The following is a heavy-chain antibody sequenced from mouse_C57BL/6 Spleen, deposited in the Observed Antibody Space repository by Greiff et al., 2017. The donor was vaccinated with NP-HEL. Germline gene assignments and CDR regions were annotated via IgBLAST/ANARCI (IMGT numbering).Heavy chain of an antibody. V-gene: IGHV3-6*01. CDR2: ISYDGSN. CDR1: GYSITSGYY. Sequence: ESGPGLVKPSQSLSLTCSVTGYSITSGYYWNWIRQFPGNKLEWMGYISYDGSNNYNPSLKNRISITRDTSKNQFFLKLNSVTTEDTATYYCASGLSYFDYWGQGTTLTVSS. D-gene: IGHD1-1*02. CDR3: ASGLSYFDY. J-gene: IGHJ2*01.